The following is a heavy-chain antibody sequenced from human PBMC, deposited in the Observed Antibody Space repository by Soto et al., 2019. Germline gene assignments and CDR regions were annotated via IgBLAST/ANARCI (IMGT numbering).Heavy chain of an antibody. J-gene: IGHJ6*02. V-gene: IGHV4-34*01. CDR3: GVGAPDYVWGSYRPSGMDV. CDR2: INHSGST. D-gene: IGHD3-16*02. CDR1: GGSFSGYY. Sequence: QVQLQQWGAGLLKPSETLSLTCAVYGGSFSGYYWSWIRQPPGKGLEWIGEINHSGSTNYNPSLKSRVTISVDTSNNQFSLKLSSVTAADTAVYYCGVGAPDYVWGSYRPSGMDVWGQGTTVTVSS.